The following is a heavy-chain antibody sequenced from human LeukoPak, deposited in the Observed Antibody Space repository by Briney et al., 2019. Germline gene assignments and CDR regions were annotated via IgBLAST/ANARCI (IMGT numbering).Heavy chain of an antibody. V-gene: IGHV3-23*01. CDR1: GFTFSSYG. CDR3: ARGLGYCSSTSCYAGHNWFDP. Sequence: GGTLRLSCAASGFTFSSYGISWVRQAPGKGLEWVSAISGSGGSTYYADSVKGRFTISRDNAKNSLYLQMNSLRAEDTALYHCARGLGYCSSTSCYAGHNWFDPWGQGTLVTVSS. D-gene: IGHD2-2*01. CDR2: ISGSGGST. J-gene: IGHJ5*02.